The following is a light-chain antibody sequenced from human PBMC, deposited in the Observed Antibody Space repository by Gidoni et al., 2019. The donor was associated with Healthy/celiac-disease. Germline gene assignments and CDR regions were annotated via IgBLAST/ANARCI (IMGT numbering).Light chain of an antibody. J-gene: IGKJ5*01. CDR2: LGS. CDR1: QSLLHSNGYNS. V-gene: IGKV2-28*01. Sequence: DLVMTQSPLSLPVTPGEPASISCRSSQSLLHSNGYNSLDWYLQKPGQSPQLLIYLGSNRASGVPDRFSGSGSGTDFTLKISRVEAEDVGDYSCMQALQTPITFGQXTRLEIK. CDR3: MQALQTPIT.